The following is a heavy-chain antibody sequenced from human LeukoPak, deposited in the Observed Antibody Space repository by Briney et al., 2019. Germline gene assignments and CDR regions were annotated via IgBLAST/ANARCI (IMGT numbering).Heavy chain of an antibody. CDR3: TTDFRPPAMVRGSGFDP. D-gene: IGHD3-10*01. CDR1: GITFSNAW. CDR2: IKSKTDGGTT. Sequence: PGGSLRLSCAASGITFSNAWMSWVRQAPGKGLEWVGRIKSKTDGGTTEYAAPVKGRFTISRDDSKNTLYLQMNSLKSEDTPVYYCTTDFRPPAMVRGSGFDPWGQGTLVTVSS. J-gene: IGHJ5*02. V-gene: IGHV3-15*05.